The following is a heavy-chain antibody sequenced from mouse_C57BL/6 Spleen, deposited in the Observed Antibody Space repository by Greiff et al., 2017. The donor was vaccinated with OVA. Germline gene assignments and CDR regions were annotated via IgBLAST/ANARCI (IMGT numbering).Heavy chain of an antibody. J-gene: IGHJ2*01. D-gene: IGHD2-3*01. CDR2: IDPSDSET. Sequence: QVHVKQPGAELVRPGSSVKLSCKASGYTFTSYWMHWVKQRPIQGLEWIGNIDPSDSETHYNQKFKDKATLTVDKSSSTAYMQLSSLTSEDSAVYYCARVDGYPYWGQGTTLTVSS. CDR1: GYTFTSYW. V-gene: IGHV1-52*01. CDR3: ARVDGYPY.